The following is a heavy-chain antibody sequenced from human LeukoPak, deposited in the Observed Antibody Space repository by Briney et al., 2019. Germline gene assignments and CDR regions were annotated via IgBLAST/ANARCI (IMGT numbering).Heavy chain of an antibody. D-gene: IGHD6-19*01. V-gene: IGHV3-7*03. CDR2: IKEDGSEQ. Sequence: GGSLRLSCEASGFIFNNYWMSWVRQTPGEGLEWVANIKEDGSEQYYVDSVKGRFTITRDNAKNLLYLQVNSLRAEDTAVYYCARDGLIAVAGSVAYFDYWGQGTLVTVSS. CDR3: ARDGLIAVAGSVAYFDY. J-gene: IGHJ4*02. CDR1: GFIFNNYW.